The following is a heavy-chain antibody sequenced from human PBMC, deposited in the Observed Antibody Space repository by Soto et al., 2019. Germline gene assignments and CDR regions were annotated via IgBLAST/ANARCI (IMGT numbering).Heavy chain of an antibody. V-gene: IGHV3-23*01. Sequence: PGGSLRLSCEASGFIFSSYAMSWVRQAPGKGLEWVSAISGSGTSTYYADSVKGRFTISRDNSKNTLYLQMNSLRAEDTAVYYCAKDQDNTDYYWIFDLWGRGTPVTVS. CDR2: ISGSGTST. D-gene: IGHD4-17*01. CDR3: AKDQDNTDYYWIFDL. J-gene: IGHJ2*01. CDR1: GFIFSSYA.